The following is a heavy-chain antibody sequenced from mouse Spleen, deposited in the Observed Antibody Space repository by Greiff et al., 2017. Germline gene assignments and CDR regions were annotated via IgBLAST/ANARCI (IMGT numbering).Heavy chain of an antibody. D-gene: IGHD2-14*01. V-gene: IGHV1-59*01. Sequence: VQLQQPGAELVRPGTSVKLSCKASGYTFTSYWMHWVKQRPGQGLEWIGVIDPSDSYTNYNQKFKGKATLTVDTSSSTAYMQLSSLTSEDSAVYYCARRDYRYDWFAYWGQGTLVTVSA. J-gene: IGHJ3*01. CDR2: IDPSDSYT. CDR3: ARRDYRYDWFAY. CDR1: GYTFTSYW.